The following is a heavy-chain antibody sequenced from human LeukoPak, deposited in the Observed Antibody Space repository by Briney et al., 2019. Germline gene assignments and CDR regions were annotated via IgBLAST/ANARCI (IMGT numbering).Heavy chain of an antibody. Sequence: ASVKVSCKASGYTFIDYYMHWVRQAPGQGLEWMGWINPKSGGTNYAQKFQGRVTMTWDTSISTAYMELSRLRSDVTAVYYCARGRTLGRGIIIRGDYWGQGTLVTVSS. J-gene: IGHJ4*02. CDR1: GYTFIDYY. CDR2: INPKSGGT. D-gene: IGHD3-10*01. V-gene: IGHV1-2*02. CDR3: ARGRTLGRGIIIRGDY.